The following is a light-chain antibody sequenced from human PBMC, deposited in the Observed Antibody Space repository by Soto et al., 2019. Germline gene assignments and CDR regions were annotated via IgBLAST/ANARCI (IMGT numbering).Light chain of an antibody. CDR1: QSVRSY. V-gene: IGKV3-20*01. CDR2: DAS. Sequence: EIVLTQSPGTLSLSPGERATLSCRASQSVRSYLAWYQQKPGQAPRLLIYDASTRATGIPDRFSGSGSGADFTLTISRLEPEDFAVYYCQQYGSSPRTFGQGTKVDIK. CDR3: QQYGSSPRT. J-gene: IGKJ1*01.